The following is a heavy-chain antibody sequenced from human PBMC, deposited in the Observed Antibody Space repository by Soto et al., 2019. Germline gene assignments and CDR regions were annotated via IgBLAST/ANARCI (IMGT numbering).Heavy chain of an antibody. J-gene: IGHJ6*03. Sequence: GGSLRLSCAASGFTLSYYAMSWVRQAPGVGPEWVSTITASGATTYYADSVKGRFTISRDDSKNTLYLQMNSLRAEDTAVYYCTKRQSGLERERYMDVWGRGTTVTVSS. CDR2: ITASGATT. CDR3: TKRQSGLERERYMDV. V-gene: IGHV3-23*01. CDR1: GFTLSYYA. D-gene: IGHD1-26*01.